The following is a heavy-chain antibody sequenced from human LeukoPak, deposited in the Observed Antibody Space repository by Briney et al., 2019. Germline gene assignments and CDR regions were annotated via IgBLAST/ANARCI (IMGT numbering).Heavy chain of an antibody. D-gene: IGHD3-22*01. CDR1: GFTFSNYA. Sequence: GGSLRLSCAASGFTFSNYAITWVRQAPGKGLEWVSAISGSGGSTYYADSVKGRFTISRDNSKNTLYLQMNSLRAEDTAVYYCAKDLRESVVVRSFDYWGQGTLVTVSS. V-gene: IGHV3-23*01. CDR3: AKDLRESVVVRSFDY. J-gene: IGHJ4*02. CDR2: ISGSGGST.